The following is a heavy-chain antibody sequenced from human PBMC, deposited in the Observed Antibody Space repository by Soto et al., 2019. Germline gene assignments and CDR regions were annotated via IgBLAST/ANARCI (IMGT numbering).Heavy chain of an antibody. Sequence: QLQLQESGPGLVKPSETLSLTCTVSGGSISSSSYYWGWIRQPPGKGLEWIGSIYYSGSTYYNPSLKSRVTISVDTSKNQVSLKLSSVTAADTAVYYCARSITMVRGVRGPYDYWGQGTLVTVSS. CDR2: IYYSGST. D-gene: IGHD3-10*01. CDR3: ARSITMVRGVRGPYDY. CDR1: GGSISSSSYY. V-gene: IGHV4-39*01. J-gene: IGHJ4*02.